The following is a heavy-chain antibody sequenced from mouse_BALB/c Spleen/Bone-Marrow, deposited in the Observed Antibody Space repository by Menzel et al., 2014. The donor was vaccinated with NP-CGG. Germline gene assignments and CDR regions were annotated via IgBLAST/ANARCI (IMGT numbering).Heavy chain of an antibody. J-gene: IGHJ2*01. V-gene: IGHV5-9-4*01. D-gene: IGHD1-3*01. CDR1: GFTFSSYA. Sequence: EVMLVESGGGVMKPGGSLKLSCAASGFTFSSYAISWVRQSPEKRLEWVAEISTGGSYTYYPDTVTGRFTISRDNAKNTLYLEVNSLRSEDTAIYYCARYYNYYFDYWGQGTTLTVSS. CDR2: ISTGGSYT. CDR3: ARYYNYYFDY.